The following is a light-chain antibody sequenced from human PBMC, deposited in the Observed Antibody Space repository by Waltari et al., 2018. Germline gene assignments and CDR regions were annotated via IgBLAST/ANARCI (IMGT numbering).Light chain of an antibody. Sequence: QSVLTQPPPASGTPGQTVSTSCSGSRSSIGSNPVSCYQVPPGAAPRLLLHTDSQRPSGVPDRFSASRSGTSSSLAISGLQFEDEAEYYCAAWVDSLYGCFFGTGTRVTVL. V-gene: IGLV1-44*01. CDR3: AAWVDSLYGCF. CDR1: RSSIGSNP. J-gene: IGLJ1*01. CDR2: TDS.